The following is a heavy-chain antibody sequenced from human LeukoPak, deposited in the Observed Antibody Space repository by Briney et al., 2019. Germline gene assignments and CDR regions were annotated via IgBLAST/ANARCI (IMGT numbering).Heavy chain of an antibody. CDR3: ARAYYDSSGYLDY. V-gene: IGHV3-48*04. CDR2: ISSSSSTI. J-gene: IGHJ4*02. Sequence: GGSLRLSCAASGFTFSSYSMNWVRQAPGKGLEWVSYISSSSSTIYYADSVKGRFTISRDNAKNSLYLQMNSLRAEDTAVYYCARAYYDSSGYLDYWGQGTLVTVSS. D-gene: IGHD3-22*01. CDR1: GFTFSSYS.